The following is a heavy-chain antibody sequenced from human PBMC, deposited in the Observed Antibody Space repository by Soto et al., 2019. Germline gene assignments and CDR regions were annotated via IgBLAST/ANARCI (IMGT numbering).Heavy chain of an antibody. V-gene: IGHV4-59*08. Sequence: SETMPLTCTVSGGSISSYYWSWIRNPPGKGLEWIGYIYYSGSTNYNPSLKSRVTISVDTSKNQFSLKLSSVTAADTAVYYCARHDDFWSGYYFGGLDYWGQGTLVTVSS. D-gene: IGHD3-3*01. J-gene: IGHJ4*02. CDR1: GGSISSYY. CDR2: IYYSGST. CDR3: ARHDDFWSGYYFGGLDY.